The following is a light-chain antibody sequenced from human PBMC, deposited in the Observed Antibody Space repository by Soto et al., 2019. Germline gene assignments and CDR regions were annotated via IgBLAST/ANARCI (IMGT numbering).Light chain of an antibody. V-gene: IGKV1-39*01. CDR3: QQTYSTPSTWT. J-gene: IGKJ1*01. Sequence: DIQMTQSPSSLSASVGDRVTITCRASQTISSYLNWYQQTPGRAPKLLIYAASSLQGGVPSMFSGSGSGTDFTLTISSLQPEDFATFYCQQTYSTPSTWTFGQGTKVDIK. CDR2: AAS. CDR1: QTISSY.